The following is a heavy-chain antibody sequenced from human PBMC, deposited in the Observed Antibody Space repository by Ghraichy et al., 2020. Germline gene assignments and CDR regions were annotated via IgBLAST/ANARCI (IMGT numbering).Heavy chain of an antibody. D-gene: IGHD6-19*01. CDR1: GFSFSSYA. Sequence: LSLTCAASGFSFSSYAMHWVRQAPGKGLEWVAVISYEAYNKFYADSVKGRYTVSRDNPKNTLYLQMNSLRAEDTAVYYCAKSSSGWTSDGFDIWGQGTMVTVS. V-gene: IGHV3-30-3*01. J-gene: IGHJ3*02. CDR3: AKSSSGWTSDGFDI. CDR2: ISYEAYNK.